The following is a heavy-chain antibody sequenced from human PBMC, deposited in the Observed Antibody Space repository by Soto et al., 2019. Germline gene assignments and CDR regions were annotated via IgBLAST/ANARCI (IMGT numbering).Heavy chain of an antibody. Sequence: SETLSLTCTLSGGSISRYYWSSIPQPPGKGLEWVGYIYYSGSTNYNPSPKSRVTISVDTSKNQFSLKLSSVTAADTAVYYCARVGSSSGWYGDTDFGPDAFDIWGQGTMVTVSS. CDR3: ARVGSSSGWYGDTDFGPDAFDI. CDR1: GGSISRYY. D-gene: IGHD6-19*01. CDR2: IYYSGST. J-gene: IGHJ3*02. V-gene: IGHV4-59*01.